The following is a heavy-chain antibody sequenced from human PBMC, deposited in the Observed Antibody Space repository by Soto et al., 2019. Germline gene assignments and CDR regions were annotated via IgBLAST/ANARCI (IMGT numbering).Heavy chain of an antibody. CDR1: GYSISSSNYF. CDR3: ARSDGRY. Sequence: PSETLSLTCTVSGYSISSSNYFWGWIRQPPGKGLEWIGTIYYSGSTNYNPSLKSRVTISVDTSKNQFSLKLSSVTAADTAVYYCARSDGRYWGQGTLVTVSS. J-gene: IGHJ4*02. V-gene: IGHV4-39*07. CDR2: IYYSGST.